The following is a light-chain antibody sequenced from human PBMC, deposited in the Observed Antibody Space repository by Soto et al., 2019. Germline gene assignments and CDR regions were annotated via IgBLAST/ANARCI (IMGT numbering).Light chain of an antibody. Sequence: EIMLTQSPGTLSLSPGERATLSCRASQSVSSSYLAWYQQKPGQAPRLLIYGASSRATGIPDRFSGSGSGTDFTLTISRLEPEDFAVYYCQQFSSYPLTFGGGTKVDNK. V-gene: IGKV3-20*01. CDR1: QSVSSSY. CDR2: GAS. CDR3: QQFSSYPLT. J-gene: IGKJ4*01.